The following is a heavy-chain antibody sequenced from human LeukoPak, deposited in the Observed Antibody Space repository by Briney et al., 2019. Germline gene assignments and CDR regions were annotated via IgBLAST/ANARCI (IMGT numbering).Heavy chain of an antibody. J-gene: IGHJ3*02. CDR2: IRNDGTNK. CDR3: AKVATGMAENI. V-gene: IGHV3-30*02. Sequence: AGGSLRLSCAASGFTFSNYDMHWVRQAPGKGLEWVAFIRNDGTNKYYADSVKGRFTISRDNSKNTLYLQMNSLRAEDTAVYYCAKVATGMAENIWGQGTMVTVSS. D-gene: IGHD5-18*01. CDR1: GFTFSNYD.